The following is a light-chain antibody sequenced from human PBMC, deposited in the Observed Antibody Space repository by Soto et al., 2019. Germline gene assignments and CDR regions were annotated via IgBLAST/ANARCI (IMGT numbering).Light chain of an antibody. CDR1: QGVGST. V-gene: IGKV3-11*01. CDR2: DAS. Sequence: EIVLTQSPATLSLSPGERATLSCRASQGVGSTIAWYQQKPGQAPRLLIYDASNRGTGIPVRFSGSGSGTDFTLTISSLEPGDFAVYYCQQRSDWPPGATFGQGTRLEIK. J-gene: IGKJ5*01. CDR3: QQRSDWPPGAT.